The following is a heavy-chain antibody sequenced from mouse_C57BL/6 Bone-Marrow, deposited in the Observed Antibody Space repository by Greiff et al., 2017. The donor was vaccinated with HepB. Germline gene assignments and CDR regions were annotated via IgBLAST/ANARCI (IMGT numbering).Heavy chain of an antibody. Sequence: EVKLMESGGDLVKPGGSLKLSCAASGFTFSSYGMSWVRQTPDKRLEWVATISSGGSYTYYPDSVKGRFTISRDNAKNTLYLQMSSLKSEDTAMYYCARHYSNYVRVDYWGQGTSVTVSS. CDR3: ARHYSNYVRVDY. CDR2: ISSGGSYT. J-gene: IGHJ4*01. D-gene: IGHD2-5*01. CDR1: GFTFSSYG. V-gene: IGHV5-6*01.